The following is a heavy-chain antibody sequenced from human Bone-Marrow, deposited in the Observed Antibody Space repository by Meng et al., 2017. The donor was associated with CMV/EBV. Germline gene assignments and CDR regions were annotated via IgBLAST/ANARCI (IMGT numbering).Heavy chain of an antibody. J-gene: IGHJ4*02. D-gene: IGHD2-2*01. Sequence: GESLKISCAASGFTFSSYAMSWVRQAPGKGLEWVSAISGSGGSTYYADSVKGRFTISRDNSKNTLYLQMNSLRAEDTAVYYCAKLPPKRLLSHLDYWGQGTLVTVSS. V-gene: IGHV3-23*01. CDR3: AKLPPKRLLSHLDY. CDR2: ISGSGGST. CDR1: GFTFSSYA.